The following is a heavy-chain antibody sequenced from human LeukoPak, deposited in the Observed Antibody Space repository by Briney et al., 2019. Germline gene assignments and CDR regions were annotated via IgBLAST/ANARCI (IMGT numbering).Heavy chain of an antibody. Sequence: SETLSLTCTVSGGSISSYYWSWIRQPPGKGLEWIGYIYYGGSTNYNPSLKSRVTISVDKSKNQFSLKLSSVTAADTAVYYCARDRVITFGGVIVGGYFDYWGQGTLVTVSS. V-gene: IGHV4-59*12. CDR3: ARDRVITFGGVIVGGYFDY. CDR1: GGSISSYY. CDR2: IYYGGST. J-gene: IGHJ4*02. D-gene: IGHD3-16*02.